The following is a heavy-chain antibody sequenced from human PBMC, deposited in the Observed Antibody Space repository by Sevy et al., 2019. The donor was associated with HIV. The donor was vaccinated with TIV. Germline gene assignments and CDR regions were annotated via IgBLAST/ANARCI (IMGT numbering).Heavy chain of an antibody. Sequence: GGSLRLSCAASGFSLNSYWMSWVRQAPGKGLEWVANIKQDGSVKYYVDSVKGRFTISRDNARNLLYLQMNSLRAEDTAVYYCARVGLRGSGGFDYWGQGTLVTVSS. D-gene: IGHD3-10*01. V-gene: IGHV3-7*01. CDR3: ARVGLRGSGGFDY. CDR2: IKQDGSVK. J-gene: IGHJ4*02. CDR1: GFSLNSYW.